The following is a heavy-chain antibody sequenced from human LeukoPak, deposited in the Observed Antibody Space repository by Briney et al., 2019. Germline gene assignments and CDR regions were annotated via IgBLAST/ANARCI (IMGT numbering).Heavy chain of an antibody. CDR3: ARDLAIAVAGTGYYYGMDV. CDR2: TYYRSKWYN. J-gene: IGHJ6*02. Sequence: SQTLSLTCAISGDSVSSNSAAWNWIRQSPSRGLEWLGRTYYRSKWYNDYAVSVKSRITINSDTSKNQFSLQLNSVTPEDTAVYYCARDLAIAVAGTGYYYGMDVWGQGTTVTVSS. V-gene: IGHV6-1*01. D-gene: IGHD6-19*01. CDR1: GDSVSSNSAA.